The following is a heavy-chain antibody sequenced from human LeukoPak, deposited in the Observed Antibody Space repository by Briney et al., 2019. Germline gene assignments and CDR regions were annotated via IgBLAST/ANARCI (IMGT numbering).Heavy chain of an antibody. Sequence: SETLSLTCTVSGDSLIITSYYWGWIRQPPGKGLEWIGSIYYSGSTYYNPSLKSRITISVDTSKNQFSLKLSSVTAADTAVYYCARDRGVTTARDYWGQGTLVTVSS. V-gene: IGHV4-39*07. CDR2: IYYSGST. D-gene: IGHD4-17*01. CDR3: ARDRGVTTARDY. CDR1: GDSLIITSYY. J-gene: IGHJ4*02.